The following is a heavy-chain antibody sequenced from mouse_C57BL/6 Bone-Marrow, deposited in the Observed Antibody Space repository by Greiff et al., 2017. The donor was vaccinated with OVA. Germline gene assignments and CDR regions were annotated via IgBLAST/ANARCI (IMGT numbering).Heavy chain of an antibody. CDR1: GFTFTTYY. D-gene: IGHD1-1*01. J-gene: IGHJ2*01. V-gene: IGHV7-3*01. CDR2: IRNKPNGSTT. CDR3: ARYKGRVAVDYFDY. Sequence: EVQRVESGGGLVQPGDSLSLSCAASGFTFTTYYMSWVRQPPGKALEWLAFIRNKPNGSTTEYSASVKGRFTISRDNSQSILYLQMNALRAEDSATYYCARYKGRVAVDYFDYWGQGTARTVSS.